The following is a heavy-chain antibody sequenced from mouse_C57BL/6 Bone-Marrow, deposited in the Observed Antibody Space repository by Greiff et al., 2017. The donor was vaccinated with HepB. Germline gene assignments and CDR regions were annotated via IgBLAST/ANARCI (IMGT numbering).Heavy chain of an antibody. V-gene: IGHV5-17*01. CDR1: GFTFSDYG. D-gene: IGHD1-1*01. Sequence: EVKLVESGGGLVKPGGSLKLSCAASGFTFSDYGMHWVRQAPEKGLEWVAYISSGSSTIYYADTVKGRITISRDNAKSTLFLQMTNLRSEDTAMYYCASGYYGSSPYWYFDVWGTGTTVTVSS. CDR2: ISSGSSTI. J-gene: IGHJ1*03. CDR3: ASGYYGSSPYWYFDV.